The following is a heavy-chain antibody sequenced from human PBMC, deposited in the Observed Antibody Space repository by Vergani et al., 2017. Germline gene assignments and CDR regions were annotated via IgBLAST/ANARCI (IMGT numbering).Heavy chain of an antibody. CDR1: GFTFNQYG. J-gene: IGHJ5*02. CDR2: TWYDGNNK. Sequence: QVQLVESGGGVVQPGRSLRLPCAASGFTFNQYGMPWPRQAPGKGLEWVAVTWYDGNNKQYADSVKGRFTISRDNSKSTMYLQMNSLRDEDTGVYYCARDLRLLYNRFDPWGQGTLVTVSS. D-gene: IGHD1-14*01. V-gene: IGHV3-33*01. CDR3: ARDLRLLYNRFDP.